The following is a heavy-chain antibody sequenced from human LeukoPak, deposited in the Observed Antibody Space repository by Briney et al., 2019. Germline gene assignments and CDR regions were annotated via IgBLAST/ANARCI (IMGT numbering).Heavy chain of an antibody. V-gene: IGHV1-2*02. CDR1: GYTFTGYY. J-gene: IGHJ6*03. CDR3: ARGLRDIVVVPAASDYYYYYMDV. Sequence: ASVKVSCKASGYTFTGYYMHWVRQAPGQGLEWMGWINPNSGGISYAQKFQGRVTMTRDTSISTAYMELSRLRSDDTAVYYCARGLRDIVVVPAASDYYYYYMDVWGKGTTVTVSS. D-gene: IGHD2-2*01. CDR2: INPNSGGI.